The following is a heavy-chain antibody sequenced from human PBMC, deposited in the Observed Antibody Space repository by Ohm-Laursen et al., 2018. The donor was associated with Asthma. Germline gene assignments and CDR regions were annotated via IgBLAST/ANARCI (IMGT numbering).Heavy chain of an antibody. J-gene: IGHJ6*02. CDR3: ARGGSIYYYYGMDV. CDR1: GGSVSSGSYY. V-gene: IGHV4-61*01. CDR2: IYYSGST. Sequence: GTLSLTWAVSGGSVSSGSYYWSWIRQPPGKGLEWIGYIYYSGSTNYNPSLKSRVTISVDTSKNQFSLKLSSVTAADTAVYYCARGGSIYYYYGMDVWGQGTTVTVSS.